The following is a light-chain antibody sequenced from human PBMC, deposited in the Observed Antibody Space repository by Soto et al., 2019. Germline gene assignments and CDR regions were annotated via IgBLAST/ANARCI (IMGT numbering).Light chain of an antibody. CDR3: QQFGGSSRT. J-gene: IGKJ1*01. V-gene: IGKV3-20*01. Sequence: EIVLTQSPGTLSLSPGERATLSCRASQGVSSTYLAWYQQKPGQAPRLLIYGASFRATGIPDRFSGSGSETDFTLTISRLEPEDFAMYYCQQFGGSSRTFGQGTKVEIK. CDR2: GAS. CDR1: QGVSSTY.